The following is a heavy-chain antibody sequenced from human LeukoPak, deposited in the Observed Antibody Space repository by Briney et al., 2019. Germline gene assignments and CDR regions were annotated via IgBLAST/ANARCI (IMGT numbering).Heavy chain of an antibody. CDR2: ISSSGSTI. J-gene: IGHJ5*02. CDR1: GFTFSDYY. D-gene: IGHD6-13*01. V-gene: IGHV3-11*01. Sequence: GGSLRLSCAASGFTFSDYYMSWIRQAPGKGLGWVSYISSSGSTIYYADSVKGRFTISRDNAKNSLYLQMNSLRAEDTAVYYCARDRIAAAGTLDPWGQGTLVTVSS. CDR3: ARDRIAAAGTLDP.